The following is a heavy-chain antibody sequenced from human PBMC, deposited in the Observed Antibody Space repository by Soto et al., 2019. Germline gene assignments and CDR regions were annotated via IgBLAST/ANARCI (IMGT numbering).Heavy chain of an antibody. V-gene: IGHV1-18*01. J-gene: IGHJ6*02. CDR1: GYTFTSYG. CDR3: ARDPHGHIVVVTAINLHYYGMDV. Sequence: QVQLVQSGAEVKKPGASVKVSCKASGYTFTSYGISWVRQAPGQGLEWMGWISAYNGNTNYAQKLQGRVTMTTDTSTSTAYMELRSLRSEDTAVYYCARDPHGHIVVVTAINLHYYGMDVWGQGSTVTVSS. D-gene: IGHD2-21*02. CDR2: ISAYNGNT.